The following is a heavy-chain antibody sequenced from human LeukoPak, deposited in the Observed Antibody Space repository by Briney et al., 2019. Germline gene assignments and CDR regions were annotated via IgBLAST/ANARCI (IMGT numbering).Heavy chain of an antibody. D-gene: IGHD3-10*01. J-gene: IGHJ4*02. CDR2: ISYDGSNK. V-gene: IGHV3-30-3*01. Sequence: PGGSLRLSCAASGFTFSSYAMHWVRQAPGKGLEWVAVISYDGSNKYYADSVKGRFTISRDNSKNTLYLQMNSLRAEDTAVYYCARGLRGDYYADYWGQGTLVTVSS. CDR1: GFTFSSYA. CDR3: ARGLRGDYYADY.